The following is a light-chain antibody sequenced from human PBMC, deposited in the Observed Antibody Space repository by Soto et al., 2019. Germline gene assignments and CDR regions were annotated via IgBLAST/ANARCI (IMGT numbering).Light chain of an antibody. CDR1: QSVSSSS. CDR3: QQYGSSPPMYT. Sequence: EMVLTQSPGTLSLSPGERATLSGSASQSVSSSSLAWYQQKPGQAPRLLIYGASSRATGIPDRFSGSGSGTDFTLTISRLEPKDFAVYYCQQYGSSPPMYTFGQGTKLEIK. V-gene: IGKV3-20*01. J-gene: IGKJ2*01. CDR2: GAS.